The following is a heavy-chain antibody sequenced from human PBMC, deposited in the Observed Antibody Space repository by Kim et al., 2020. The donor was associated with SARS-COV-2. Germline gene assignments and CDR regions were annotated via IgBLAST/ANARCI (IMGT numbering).Heavy chain of an antibody. D-gene: IGHD6-6*01. CDR3: ARAAARPRNWYFDL. CDR2: ISSSGSTI. J-gene: IGHJ2*01. V-gene: IGHV3-11*01. CDR1: GFTFSDYY. Sequence: GGSLRLSCAASGFTFSDYYMSWIRQAPGKGLEWVSYISSSGSTIYYADSVKGRFTISRDNAKNSLYLQMNSLRAEDTAVYYCARAAARPRNWYFDLWGRGTLVTVSS.